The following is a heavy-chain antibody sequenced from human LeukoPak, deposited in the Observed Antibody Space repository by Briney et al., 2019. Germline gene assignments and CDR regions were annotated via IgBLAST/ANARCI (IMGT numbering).Heavy chain of an antibody. Sequence: ASVKVSCEASGYTFTGYYMHWVRQAPGQGLEWMGWINPNSGGTNYAQKFQGRVTMTRDTSISTAYMELSRLRSDDTAVYYCARARSFGEAFDYWGQGTLVTVSS. J-gene: IGHJ4*02. CDR2: INPNSGGT. V-gene: IGHV1-2*02. CDR1: GYTFTGYY. CDR3: ARARSFGEAFDY. D-gene: IGHD3-10*01.